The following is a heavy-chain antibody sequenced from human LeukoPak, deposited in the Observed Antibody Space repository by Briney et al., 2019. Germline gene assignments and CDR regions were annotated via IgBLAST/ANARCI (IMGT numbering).Heavy chain of an antibody. V-gene: IGHV4-59*08. CDR2: IYYSGST. CDR1: GXSISSYY. CDR3: ARQSPYGMDV. Sequence: PSETLSLTCTVSGXSISSYYWSWIWQPPGKGLEWIGYIYYSGSTNYNPSLKSRVTISVDTSKNQFSLKLRSVTAADTAVYFCARQSPYGMDVWGQGTTVTVSS. J-gene: IGHJ6*02.